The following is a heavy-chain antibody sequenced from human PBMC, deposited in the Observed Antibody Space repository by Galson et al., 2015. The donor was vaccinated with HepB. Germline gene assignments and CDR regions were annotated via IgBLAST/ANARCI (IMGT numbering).Heavy chain of an antibody. Sequence: SLRLSCAASGFSFRDYYMSWIRQAPGKGLEWISYISSNSDYTYYDDSVKGRFTISRDNAKNSLYLQMNSLRAEDTAVYYCARGSSAEFDYWGQGALVTVSS. CDR2: ISSNSDYT. J-gene: IGHJ4*02. D-gene: IGHD3-3*01. CDR3: ARGSSAEFDY. V-gene: IGHV3-11*06. CDR1: GFSFRDYY.